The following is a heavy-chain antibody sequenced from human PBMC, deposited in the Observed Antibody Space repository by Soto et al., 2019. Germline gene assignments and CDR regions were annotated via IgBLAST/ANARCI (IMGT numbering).Heavy chain of an antibody. J-gene: IGHJ3*02. D-gene: IGHD6-6*01. Sequence: QVQLQQWGAGLLKPSETLSLTCAVYGGSFSGYYWSWIRQPPGKGLEWIGEINHSGSTNYNPSLKSRVTISVDTSKNQFSLKLSSVTAADTAVYYCAEYSISVSAFDIWGQGTMVTVSS. CDR2: INHSGST. CDR3: AEYSISVSAFDI. V-gene: IGHV4-34*01. CDR1: GGSFSGYY.